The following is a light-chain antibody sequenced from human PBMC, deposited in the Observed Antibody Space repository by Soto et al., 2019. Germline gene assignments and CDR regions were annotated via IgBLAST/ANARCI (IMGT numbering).Light chain of an antibody. J-gene: IGLJ1*01. CDR1: SSNIGAGYD. CDR2: ANN. V-gene: IGLV1-40*01. Sequence: QSVLTQPPSVSGAPGQRVTISCTGSSSNIGAGYDVHWYQQFPGTAPRLLIYANNNRPSGVPDRFSGFKSGTSASLAITGLQADDEAEYYCQSYDFGVSAHNYVFGTGTKLTVL. CDR3: QSYDFGVSAHNYV.